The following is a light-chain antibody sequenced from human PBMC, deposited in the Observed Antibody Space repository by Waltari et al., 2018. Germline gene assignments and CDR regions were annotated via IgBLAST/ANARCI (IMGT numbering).Light chain of an antibody. CDR2: AAS. Sequence: DIQLTQSPSLLSASVGDRVIITCRASQNIANYLNWYQQKPGTAPKLLIFAASKLQTGVPSRFSGSGSGRDFTLTISGLQVEDFAIFYCQQSSASPYTFGQGTKIEMK. CDR1: QNIANY. CDR3: QQSSASPYT. V-gene: IGKV1-39*01. J-gene: IGKJ2*01.